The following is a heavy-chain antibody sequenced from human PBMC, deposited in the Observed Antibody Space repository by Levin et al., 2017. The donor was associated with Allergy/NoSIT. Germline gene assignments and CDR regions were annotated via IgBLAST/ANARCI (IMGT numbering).Heavy chain of an antibody. CDR3: AHGPYVSSWYPHY. CDR2: SYWKDER. CDR1: GFSLPPPVVG. V-gene: IGHV2-5*01. Sequence: SGPTLVKPTPTLPLPCPFSGFSLPPPVVGGGWRRQPPGKTLEWLALSYWKDERRYRTSLKSRLTITKDTSKNQVVLAMTNMDPVDTATYYCAHGPYVSSWYPHYWGLGTLVTVSS. D-gene: IGHD6-13*01. J-gene: IGHJ4*02.